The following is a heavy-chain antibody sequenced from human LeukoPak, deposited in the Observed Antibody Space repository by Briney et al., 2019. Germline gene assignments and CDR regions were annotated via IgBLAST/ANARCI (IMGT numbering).Heavy chain of an antibody. Sequence: GGSLRLSCAASGFTFSSYAMHWVRQAPGKGLEWVAVISYDGSNKYYADSVKGRFTISRDNSKNTLYLQMNSLRAEDTAVYYCARSRWGYWGQGTLVTVSP. CDR1: GFTFSSYA. D-gene: IGHD1-26*01. CDR3: ARSRWGY. J-gene: IGHJ4*02. V-gene: IGHV3-30-3*01. CDR2: ISYDGSNK.